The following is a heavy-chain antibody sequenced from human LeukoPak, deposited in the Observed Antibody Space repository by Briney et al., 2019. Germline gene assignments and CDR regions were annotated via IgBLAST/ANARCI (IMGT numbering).Heavy chain of an antibody. Sequence: PGGSLRLSCAASGFTFSSYAMSWVGHAPGKGLEWVSAISGSGGSTYYADSVKGRFTISRDNSKNTLYLQMNSLRAEDTAVYYCAKGAYGDYEVDYWGQGTLVTVSS. CDR3: AKGAYGDYEVDY. J-gene: IGHJ4*02. D-gene: IGHD4-17*01. V-gene: IGHV3-23*01. CDR1: GFTFSSYA. CDR2: ISGSGGST.